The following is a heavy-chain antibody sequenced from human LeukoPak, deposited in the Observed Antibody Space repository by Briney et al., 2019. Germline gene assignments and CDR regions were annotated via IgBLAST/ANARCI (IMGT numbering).Heavy chain of an antibody. V-gene: IGHV4-59*01. CDR3: ARSWVVPAAPDY. CDR2: IYYSGST. D-gene: IGHD2-2*01. CDR1: GGSISSYY. J-gene: IGHJ4*02. Sequence: SETLSLXCTVSGGSISSYYWSWIRQPPGKGLESIGYIYYSGSTNYNPSLKSRVTISVDTSKNQFSLKLSSVTAADTDVYYCARSWVVPAAPDYWGQGTLVTVSS.